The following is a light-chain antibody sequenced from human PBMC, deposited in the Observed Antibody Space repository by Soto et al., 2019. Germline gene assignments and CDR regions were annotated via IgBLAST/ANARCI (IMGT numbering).Light chain of an antibody. CDR2: AAS. Sequence: EIVLTQSPGTLSLSPGERATLSCRASQSISSSQSINSSFLAWYQQRPGQAPRLLIHAASSRATGIPDRFTGSGSGTDFTLTISRLEPEDFAVYYCQQYGSSPPFTFGGGTKVEIK. CDR3: QQYGSSPPFT. CDR1: QSISSSQSINSSF. J-gene: IGKJ4*01. V-gene: IGKV3-20*01.